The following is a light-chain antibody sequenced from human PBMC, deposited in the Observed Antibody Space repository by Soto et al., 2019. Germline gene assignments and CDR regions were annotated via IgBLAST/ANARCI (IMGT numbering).Light chain of an antibody. CDR1: QSVSSY. CDR3: QQRSNWPRT. V-gene: IGKV3-11*01. CDR2: DAS. Sequence: EIVLTQSPATLSLSPGEGATLSCRASQSVSSYLAWYQQKPGQAPRLLIYDASNRATGIPARFSGSGSGTDFTLTISSLEPEDFAIYYCQQRSNWPRTFGQGTK. J-gene: IGKJ1*01.